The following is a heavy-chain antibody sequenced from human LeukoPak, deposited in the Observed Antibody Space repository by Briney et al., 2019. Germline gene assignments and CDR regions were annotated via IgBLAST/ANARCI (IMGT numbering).Heavy chain of an antibody. CDR2: IYQSGTT. D-gene: IGHD2-21*02. V-gene: IGHV4-39*01. CDR3: ARHGTAVDGDCSAFDI. J-gene: IGHJ3*02. Sequence: SETLSLTCSASGGSIRTRNHYWGWIRQPPGKGLEWIGSIYQSGTTYYSLALQSRLTLFIDTSSNHFSLKMTSVTAADTGVYYYARHGTAVDGDCSAFDIWGQGTMVTVSP. CDR1: GGSIRTRNHY.